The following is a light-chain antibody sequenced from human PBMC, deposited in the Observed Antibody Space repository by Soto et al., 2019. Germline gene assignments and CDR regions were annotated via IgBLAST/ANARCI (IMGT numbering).Light chain of an antibody. CDR3: ASFRSGTILV. V-gene: IGLV2-14*01. Sequence: VPTRPVSVSGSPGQSVTISCTGPRSDIGDSNFISWYQHSPGKAPRLLIYQVNKRPSGVSGRFSGSKAGNTASLTISGLLDDDEADYFCASFRSGTILVFGSGTKVTVL. CDR2: QVN. J-gene: IGLJ1*01. CDR1: RSDIGDSNF.